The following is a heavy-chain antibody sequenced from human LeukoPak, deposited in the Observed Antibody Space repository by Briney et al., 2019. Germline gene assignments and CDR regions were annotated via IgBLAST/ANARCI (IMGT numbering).Heavy chain of an antibody. CDR3: AKGTGIVGATSDAFDI. V-gene: IGHV3-23*01. J-gene: IGHJ3*02. CDR1: GFTFSSYA. CDR2: ISGSGGST. Sequence: GGSLRLSCAASGFTFSSYAMSWVRQAPGKGLEWVSAISGSGGSTYYADSVKGRFTISRDNSKNTLYLQMNSLRVEDTAVYYCAKGTGIVGATSDAFDIWGQGTMVTVSS. D-gene: IGHD1-26*01.